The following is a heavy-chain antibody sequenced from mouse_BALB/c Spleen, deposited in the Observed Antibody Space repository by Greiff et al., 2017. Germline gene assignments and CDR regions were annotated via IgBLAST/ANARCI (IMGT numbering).Heavy chain of an antibody. V-gene: IGHV5-9-3*01. CDR2: ISSGGSYT. J-gene: IGHJ4*01. D-gene: IGHD2-4*01. CDR1: GFTFSSYA. CDR3: ARRSMITTGDAMDY. Sequence: EVHLVESGGGLVKPGGSLKLSCAASGFTFSSYAMSWVRQTPEKRLEWVATISSGGSYTYYPDSVKGRFTISRDNAKNTLYLQMSSLRSEDTAMYYCARRSMITTGDAMDYWGQGTSVTVSS.